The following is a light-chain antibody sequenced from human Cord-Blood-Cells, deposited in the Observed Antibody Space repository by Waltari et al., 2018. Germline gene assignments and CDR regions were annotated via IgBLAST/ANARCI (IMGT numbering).Light chain of an antibody. J-gene: IGKJ1*01. CDR2: AAS. Sequence: DIQLTQSPSFLSASVGDSVTITCRASQGISSYLAWYQQKPGKAPTLPIYAASTLQSGVPSRFSGSGSGTEFTLTISSLQPEDFATYYCQQLNSYPRTFGQGTKVEIK. CDR3: QQLNSYPRT. CDR1: QGISSY. V-gene: IGKV1-9*01.